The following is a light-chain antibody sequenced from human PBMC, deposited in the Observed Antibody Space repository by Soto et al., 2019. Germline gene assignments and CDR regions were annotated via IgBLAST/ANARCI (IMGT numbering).Light chain of an antibody. CDR3: EDHCAASGN. CDR2: GAS. J-gene: IGKJ3*01. CDR1: QSVSGSY. V-gene: IGKV3-20*01. Sequence: ASQSVSGSYLAWYQQKPGQAPRLLIYGASTRATCIPDRFSCSGCVRARHSSITRLEPEEFAVQFCEDHCAASGNFGRGTKVDIK.